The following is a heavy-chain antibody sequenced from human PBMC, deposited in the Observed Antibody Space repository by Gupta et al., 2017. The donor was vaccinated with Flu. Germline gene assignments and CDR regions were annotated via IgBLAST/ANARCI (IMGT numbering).Heavy chain of an antibody. D-gene: IGHD3-3*01. Sequence: QVQLQESGPGLVKPSQTLSLTCTVSGGSISSGGYYWSWIRQHPGKGLEWIGYIYYSGSTYYNPSIKSRVTISVDTSKNQFSLKLSSVTAADTAVYYCARDERFLEWRTPGYWGQGTLVTVSS. CDR2: IYYSGST. CDR3: ARDERFLEWRTPGY. J-gene: IGHJ4*02. CDR1: GGSISSGGYY. V-gene: IGHV4-31*03.